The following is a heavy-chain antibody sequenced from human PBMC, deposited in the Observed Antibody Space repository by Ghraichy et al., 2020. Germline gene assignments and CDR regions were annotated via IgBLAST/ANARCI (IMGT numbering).Heavy chain of an antibody. CDR2: ISSSGSTI. CDR3: ARDLRFLEWSYYYYGMDV. CDR1: GFTFSSYE. D-gene: IGHD3-3*01. Sequence: GESLNISCAASGFTFSSYEMNWVRQAPGKGLEWVSYISSSGSTIYYADSVKGRFTISRDNAKNSLYLQMNSLRAEDTAVYYCARDLRFLEWSYYYYGMDVWGQGTTVTVSS. J-gene: IGHJ6*02. V-gene: IGHV3-48*03.